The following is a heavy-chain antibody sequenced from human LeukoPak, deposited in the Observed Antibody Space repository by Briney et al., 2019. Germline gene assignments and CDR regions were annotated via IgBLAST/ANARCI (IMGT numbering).Heavy chain of an antibody. CDR2: ISYDGSNK. CDR1: GVTFSHYW. D-gene: IGHD4-17*01. J-gene: IGHJ4*02. CDR3: AKSVYGDYGY. V-gene: IGHV3-30*18. Sequence: PGGSLRLSCAASGVTFSHYWMSWIRQAPGKGLEWVAVISYDGSNKYYADSVKGRFTISRDNSKNTLYLQMNSLRAEDTAVYYCAKSVYGDYGYWGQGTLVTVSS.